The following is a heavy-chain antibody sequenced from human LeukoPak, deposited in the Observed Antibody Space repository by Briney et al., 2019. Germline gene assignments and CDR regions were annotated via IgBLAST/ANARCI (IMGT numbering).Heavy chain of an antibody. Sequence: GGSLTLSCAASGFSFKNYEMNWVRQAPAGGLAWISYINNGGSVTYYADSVKGRFTISRDDASNSLYLQISRLRAEDTAFYYCARDSGFCVDSTCHHFDSGGEGTLVTVSS. V-gene: IGHV3-48*03. D-gene: IGHD2-21*01. CDR2: INNGGSVT. CDR3: ARDSGFCVDSTCHHFDS. J-gene: IGHJ4*02. CDR1: GFSFKNYE.